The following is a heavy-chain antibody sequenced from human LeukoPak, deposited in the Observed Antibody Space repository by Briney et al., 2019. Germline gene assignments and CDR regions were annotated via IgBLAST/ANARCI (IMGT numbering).Heavy chain of an antibody. V-gene: IGHV1-2*02. Sequence: ASVKVSCKASGYTFTAFYMHWVRQAPGQGLEWMGWINPNSGGTNYAQNFQGRVTMTRDTSISTAYMELSSLRSDDTAVYYCVTGGQPPFLFWGQGTLVTVSS. CDR1: GYTFTAFY. CDR2: INPNSGGT. D-gene: IGHD2/OR15-2a*01. CDR3: VTGGQPPFLF. J-gene: IGHJ4*02.